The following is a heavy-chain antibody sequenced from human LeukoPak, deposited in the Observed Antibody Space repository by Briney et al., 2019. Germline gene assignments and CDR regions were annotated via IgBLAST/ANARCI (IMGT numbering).Heavy chain of an antibody. CDR2: IYSGGST. CDR1: GFTVSSNY. CDR3: ASYDILTGYAFDI. D-gene: IGHD3-9*01. J-gene: IGHJ3*02. Sequence: GGSLRLSGAASGFTVSSNYMSWVRQAPGKGLEWVSVIYSGGSTYYADSVKGRFTISRDNSKNTLYLQMNSLRAEDTAVYYCASYDILTGYAFDIWGQGTMVTVSS. V-gene: IGHV3-53*01.